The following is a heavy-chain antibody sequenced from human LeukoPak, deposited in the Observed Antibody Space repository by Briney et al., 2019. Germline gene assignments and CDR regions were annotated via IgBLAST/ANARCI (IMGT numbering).Heavy chain of an antibody. Sequence: GGSLRLSCAASGFTFSSYAMHWVRQAPGRGLEWVAVISCDGSNKYYADSVKGRFTISRDDSKKTLYLQMNSLRAEDTAVYYCAREGQPYNWFDPWGQGTLVTVSS. V-gene: IGHV3-30*01. CDR3: AREGQPYNWFDP. CDR1: GFTFSSYA. D-gene: IGHD6-13*01. CDR2: ISCDGSNK. J-gene: IGHJ5*02.